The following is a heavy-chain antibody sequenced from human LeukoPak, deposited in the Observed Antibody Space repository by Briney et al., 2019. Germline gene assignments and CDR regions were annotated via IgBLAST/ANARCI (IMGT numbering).Heavy chain of an antibody. CDR2: IPYDGSNK. J-gene: IGHJ4*02. CDR3: ARAVAVAGTPAMDY. V-gene: IGHV3-30*04. D-gene: IGHD6-19*01. Sequence: PGRSLRLSCAASGFTFSSYAMHWVRQAPGKGLEWVAVIPYDGSNKYYADSVKGRFTISRDNSKNTLYLQINSLRAEDTAVYYCARAVAVAGTPAMDYWGQGTLVTVSS. CDR1: GFTFSSYA.